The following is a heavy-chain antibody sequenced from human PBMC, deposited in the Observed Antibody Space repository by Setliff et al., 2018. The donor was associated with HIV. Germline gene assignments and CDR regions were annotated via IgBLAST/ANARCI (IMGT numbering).Heavy chain of an antibody. CDR3: VMGWLLAFDI. D-gene: IGHD3-3*01. V-gene: IGHV4-59*06. CDR1: GGSISSYY. J-gene: IGHJ3*02. CDR2: IYNSGGT. Sequence: PSETLSLTCTVSGGSISSYYWSWIRQHPGKGLEWIGYIYNSGGTYYNPSLKSRATISVDTSKNHFSLRLSSVTAADTAVYYCVMGWLLAFDIWGQETMVTVSS.